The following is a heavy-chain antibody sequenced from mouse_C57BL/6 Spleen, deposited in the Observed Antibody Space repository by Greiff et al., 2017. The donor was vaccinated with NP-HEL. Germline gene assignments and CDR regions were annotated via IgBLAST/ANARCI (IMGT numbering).Heavy chain of an antibody. CDR3: ARPYYGTLYWYFDV. Sequence: VQLQQSGPELVKPGASVKIPCKASGYTFTDYNMDWVKQSHGKSLEWIGDINPNNGGTIYNQKFKGKATLTVDKSSSTAYMELRSLTSEDTAVYYWARPYYGTLYWYFDVWGTGTTVTVSS. V-gene: IGHV1-18*01. D-gene: IGHD1-1*01. CDR1: GYTFTDYN. CDR2: INPNNGGT. J-gene: IGHJ1*03.